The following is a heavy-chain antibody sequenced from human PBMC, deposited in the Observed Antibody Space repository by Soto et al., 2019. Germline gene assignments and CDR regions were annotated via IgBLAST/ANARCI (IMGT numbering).Heavy chain of an antibody. CDR1: GGSISHYH. CDR2: IFYNGST. J-gene: IGHJ5*02. Sequence: QLQLQESGPGLVKPSETLSLTCTVSGGSISHYHWNWIRQAPGKGKEWIGYIFYNGSTHYTPSLTSRVTISVDYFTNRLSLTLTSVTAAETAVYYCARSFYPWGQGTRVTVSS. V-gene: IGHV4-59*01. CDR3: ARSFYP.